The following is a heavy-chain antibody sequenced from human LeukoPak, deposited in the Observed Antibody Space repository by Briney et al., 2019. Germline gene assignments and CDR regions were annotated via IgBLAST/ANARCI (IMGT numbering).Heavy chain of an antibody. V-gene: IGHV1-69*11. Sequence: SVKVSCKASGGTFSIYAMSWVRQAPGQGLEWMGRIIPILGQTNYAQKFQGRVTIAADESTSTAYMELSSLRSEDTAVYYCATRTYHYDSSGSAFDIWGQGTMVTVSS. CDR3: ATRTYHYDSSGSAFDI. CDR2: IIPILGQT. CDR1: GGTFSIYA. D-gene: IGHD3-22*01. J-gene: IGHJ3*02.